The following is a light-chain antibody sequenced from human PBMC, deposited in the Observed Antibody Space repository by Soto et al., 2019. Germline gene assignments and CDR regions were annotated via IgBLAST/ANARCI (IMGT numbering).Light chain of an antibody. J-gene: IGLJ3*02. CDR3: SSYTSSSNWV. CDR1: SSDVGGYNY. Sequence: QSALTQPASVSGSPGQSITISCTGTSSDVGGYNYVSWYQQHPGKAPKLMIYEVSNRPSGVSNRSSGSKSGNTASLTISGLQAEDVADYYCSSYTSSSNWVFGGGTKLTVL. CDR2: EVS. V-gene: IGLV2-14*01.